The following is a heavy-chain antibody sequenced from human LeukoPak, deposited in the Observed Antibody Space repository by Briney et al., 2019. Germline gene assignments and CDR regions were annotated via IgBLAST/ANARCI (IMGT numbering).Heavy chain of an antibody. J-gene: IGHJ3*01. D-gene: IGHD5-18*01. Sequence: SVKVSCKASGGTFSNEVFNWVRQAPGQGLEWMGRIIPILNNRNYAQKFQGRLTITADKSTSTAYMELSSLRSDDTAVYYCARDIPGTAVGGIDVWGQGTLVTVSS. CDR3: ARDIPGTAVGGIDV. CDR1: GGTFSNEV. V-gene: IGHV1-69*04. CDR2: IIPILNNR.